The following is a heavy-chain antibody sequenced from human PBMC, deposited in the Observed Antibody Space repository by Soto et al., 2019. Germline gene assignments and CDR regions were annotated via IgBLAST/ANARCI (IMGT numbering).Heavy chain of an antibody. Sequence: SQTLSLTCAISGDSVSSNSAAWNWIRQSPSRGLEWLGRTYYRSKWYNDYAVSVKSRMTINPDTSKNQFSLQLNSVTPEDTAVYYCAREREQLPSTYPHFVDVWGQGTTVTVS. V-gene: IGHV6-1*01. CDR1: GDSVSSNSAA. J-gene: IGHJ6*02. CDR3: AREREQLPSTYPHFVDV. CDR2: TYYRSKWYN. D-gene: IGHD6-6*01.